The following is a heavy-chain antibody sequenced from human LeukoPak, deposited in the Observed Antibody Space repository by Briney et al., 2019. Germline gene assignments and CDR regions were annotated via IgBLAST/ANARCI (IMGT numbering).Heavy chain of an antibody. V-gene: IGHV3-48*04. CDR3: ARSGGRWLQFEDY. J-gene: IGHJ4*02. D-gene: IGHD5-24*01. Sequence: PGGSLRHSCAASGFTFSSYSMNWVRQAPGKGLEWVSYISSSSSTIYYADSVKGRFTISRDNAKNSLYLQMNSLRAEDTAVYYCARSGGRWLQFEDYWGQGTLVTVSS. CDR1: GFTFSSYS. CDR2: ISSSSSTI.